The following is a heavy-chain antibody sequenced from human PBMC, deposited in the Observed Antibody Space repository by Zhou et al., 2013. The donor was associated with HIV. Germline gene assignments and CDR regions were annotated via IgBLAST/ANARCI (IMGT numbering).Heavy chain of an antibody. V-gene: IGHV1-69*05. D-gene: IGHD3-22*01. J-gene: IGHJ4*02. CDR1: GGTLTTYA. CDR2: IIPMFGTV. CDR3: ARLVLAYYFESSGYYLDY. Sequence: QVQLVQSGAELKKPGSSVKVSCTASGGTLTTYALSWVRQAPGQGLEWMGGIIPMFGTVNYAQKFQDRLTITTDEYTSTAYMELSSLRYDDTAIYYCARLVLAYYFESSGYYLDYWGQGTLVTVSP.